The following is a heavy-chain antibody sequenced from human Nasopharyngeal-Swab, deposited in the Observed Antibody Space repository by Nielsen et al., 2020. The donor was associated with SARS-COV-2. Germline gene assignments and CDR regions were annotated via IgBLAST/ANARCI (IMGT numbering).Heavy chain of an antibody. Sequence: GESLKISCAASGLTFNSYSMNWVRRAPERGLEWVSSISSSSAYIYYADSVRGRFTISRDNAKNSLFLQMNSLRAEDTAVYYCARGEFGGIATVFSAWGQGILVTVSS. J-gene: IGHJ5*02. CDR3: ARGEFGGIATVFSA. V-gene: IGHV3-21*01. CDR2: ISSSSAYI. CDR1: GLTFNSYS. D-gene: IGHD6-25*01.